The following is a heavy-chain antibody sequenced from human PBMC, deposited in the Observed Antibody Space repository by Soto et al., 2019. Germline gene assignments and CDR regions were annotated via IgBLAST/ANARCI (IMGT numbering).Heavy chain of an antibody. CDR2: SSPRGDTI. Sequence: GGSLRLSCVVSGVSLANYPMNWVRQTPGKGLEWISYSSPRGDTIYYADSVEGRFTISTDNARNSLSLHMSSLRDQASALYYFEKCPIPNLGSACYFEAWGQGAAGTVSS. CDR1: GVSLANYP. J-gene: IGHJ4*02. CDR3: EKCPIPNLGSACYFEA. D-gene: IGHD6-25*01. V-gene: IGHV3-48*02.